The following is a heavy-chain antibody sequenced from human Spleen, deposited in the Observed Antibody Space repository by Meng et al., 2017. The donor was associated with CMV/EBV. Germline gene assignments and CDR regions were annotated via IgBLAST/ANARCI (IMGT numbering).Heavy chain of an antibody. CDR3: ARSRSGSYPHFDY. V-gene: IGHV1-2*02. Sequence: ASVKVSCKASGYTFTGYYMHWVRQAPGQGLEWMGWINPNSGGTNYAQKFQGRVTMTRDTSISTAYMELSRLRSDDTAVYYCARSRSGSYPHFDYWGQGTLVTVSS. CDR2: INPNSGGT. J-gene: IGHJ4*02. CDR1: GYTFTGYY. D-gene: IGHD1-26*01.